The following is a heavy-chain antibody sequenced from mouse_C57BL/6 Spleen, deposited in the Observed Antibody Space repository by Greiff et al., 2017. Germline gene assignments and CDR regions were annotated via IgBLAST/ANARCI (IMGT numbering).Heavy chain of an antibody. CDR1: GFSFNTYA. Sequence: EVQRVESGGGLVQPKGSLKLSCADSGFSFNTYAMNWVRQAPGKGVEWVARIRSKSNNYATYYADSVKDIFTIARDDSESMLYLQMPNLKTEDTAKYDCVRRDFDYWGQGTTLTVSS. V-gene: IGHV10-1*01. CDR2: IRSKSNNYAT. CDR3: VRRDFDY. J-gene: IGHJ2*01.